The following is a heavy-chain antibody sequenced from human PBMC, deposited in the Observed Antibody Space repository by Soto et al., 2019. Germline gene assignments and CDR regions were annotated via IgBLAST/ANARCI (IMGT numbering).Heavy chain of an antibody. D-gene: IGHD5-18*01. CDR2: IYTSGST. Sequence: TSETLSLTCTVSGGSISSYYWSWIRQPAGKGLEWIGRIYTSGSTNYNPSLKSRVTMSVDTSKNQFSLKLSSVTAADTAVYYCARDGLSDTAMVKSYYYYGMDVWGQGTTVTVSS. CDR1: GGSISSYY. CDR3: ARDGLSDTAMVKSYYYYGMDV. J-gene: IGHJ6*02. V-gene: IGHV4-4*07.